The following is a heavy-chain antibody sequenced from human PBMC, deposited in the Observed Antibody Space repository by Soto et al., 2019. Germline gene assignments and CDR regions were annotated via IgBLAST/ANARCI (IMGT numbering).Heavy chain of an antibody. J-gene: IGHJ6*02. CDR3: ARDCSGGSCYYYCYGMDV. CDR1: GYTFISYG. Sequence: ASVKVSCKASGYTFISYGISWVRQAPGQGLEWMGWISAYNGNTNYAQKLQGRVTMTTDTSTSTSYMELRSLRSDDTAVYYCARDCSGGSCYYYCYGMDVWGQGTTVTVSS. D-gene: IGHD2-15*01. CDR2: ISAYNGNT. V-gene: IGHV1-18*01.